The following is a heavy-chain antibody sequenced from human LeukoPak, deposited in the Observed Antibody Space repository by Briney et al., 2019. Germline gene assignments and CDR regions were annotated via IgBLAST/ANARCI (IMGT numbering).Heavy chain of an antibody. V-gene: IGHV3-23*01. CDR2: ISGSGGST. D-gene: IGHD6-19*01. Sequence: QTGGSLRLSCAASGFTFSSYAMSWVRQAPGKGLEWDSAISGSGGSTYYADSVKGRFTISRDNSKNTLYLQMNSLRAEDTAVYYCAKIIAVVYDAFDIWGQGTMVTVSS. CDR1: GFTFSSYA. J-gene: IGHJ3*02. CDR3: AKIIAVVYDAFDI.